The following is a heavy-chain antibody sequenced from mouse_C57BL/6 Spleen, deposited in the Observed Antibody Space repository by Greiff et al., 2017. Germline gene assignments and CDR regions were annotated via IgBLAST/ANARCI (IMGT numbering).Heavy chain of an antibody. CDR3: ARDPAWFAY. J-gene: IGHJ3*01. CDR2: INPSSGYT. CDR1: GYTFTSYT. V-gene: IGHV1-4*01. Sequence: VQLQQSGAELARPGASVKMSCKASGYTFTSYTMHWVKQRPGQGLEWIGYINPSSGYTKYNQKFKDKATLTADKSSSTAYRQLSSLTSEDSAVYYCARDPAWFAYWGQGTLVTVSA.